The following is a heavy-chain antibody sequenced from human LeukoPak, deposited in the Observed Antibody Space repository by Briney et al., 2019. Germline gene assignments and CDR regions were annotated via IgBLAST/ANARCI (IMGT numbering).Heavy chain of an antibody. CDR3: ARGPPACSTNCYGYLDY. Sequence: PGGSLRLSCAASGFTVSGNYMSWVRQAPGKGLEWISLIYSGGDTYYPDSVRGRLTISKYNSKNTLYLQMNSLRAEDTAVYYCARGPPACSTNCYGYLDYWGQGTLVTVSS. J-gene: IGHJ4*02. D-gene: IGHD2-2*01. CDR2: IYSGGDT. V-gene: IGHV3-53*01. CDR1: GFTVSGNY.